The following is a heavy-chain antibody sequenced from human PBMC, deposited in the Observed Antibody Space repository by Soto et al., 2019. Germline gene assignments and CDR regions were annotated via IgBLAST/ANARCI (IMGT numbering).Heavy chain of an antibody. V-gene: IGHV3-33*01. J-gene: IGHJ1*01. CDR1: GFTFSSYG. CDR3: ARDPNRVAGDSGDREEYFQH. Sequence: GGSLRLSCAASGFTFSSYGMHWVRQAPGKGLEWVAVIWYDGSNKYYADSVKGRFTISRDNSKNTLYLQMNSLRAEDTAVYYCARDPNRVAGDSGDREEYFQHWGQGTLVTVSS. CDR2: IWYDGSNK. D-gene: IGHD6-19*01.